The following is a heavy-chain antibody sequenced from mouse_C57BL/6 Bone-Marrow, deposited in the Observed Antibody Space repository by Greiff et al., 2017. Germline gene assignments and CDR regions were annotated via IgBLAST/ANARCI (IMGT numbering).Heavy chain of an antibody. CDR3: ASYYGYDKGFFDY. CDR1: GYTFTSYW. J-gene: IGHJ2*01. D-gene: IGHD2-2*01. Sequence: QVQLQQSGAELVKPGASVKMSCKASGYTFTSYWITWVKQRPGQGLEWIGDIYPGSGSTNYNEKFKSKATLTVDTSSSTAYMQLSSLTSEDSAVFYCASYYGYDKGFFDYWGQGTTLTVSS. CDR2: IYPGSGST. V-gene: IGHV1-55*01.